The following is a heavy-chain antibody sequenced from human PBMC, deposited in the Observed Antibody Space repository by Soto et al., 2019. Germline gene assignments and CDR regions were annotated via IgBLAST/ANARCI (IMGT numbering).Heavy chain of an antibody. CDR2: ISGSGGST. Sequence: PGGSLRLSCAASGFTFSSYAMSWVRQAPGKGLEWVSAISGSGGSTYYADSVKGRFTISRDNSKNTLYLQMNSLRAEDTAVYYCATPPGELLYEPNFDYWGQGTLVTVPS. D-gene: IGHD1-26*01. J-gene: IGHJ4*02. V-gene: IGHV3-23*01. CDR1: GFTFSSYA. CDR3: ATPPGELLYEPNFDY.